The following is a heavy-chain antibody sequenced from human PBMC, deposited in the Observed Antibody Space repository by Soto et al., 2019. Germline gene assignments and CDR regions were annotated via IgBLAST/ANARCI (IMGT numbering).Heavy chain of an antibody. V-gene: IGHV5-10-1*01. CDR1: GYFFAGDW. D-gene: IGHD1-7*01. CDR2: IDPSNSYT. CDR3: ARHRCGTTTCSPAFDY. J-gene: IGHJ4*02. Sequence: GESLKISCRGSGYFFAGDWITWVRQMPGKGLEWMGRIDPSNSYTKYSPSFQGHVTISADKSSSTAYLQWGSLKASDTAMYYCARHRCGTTTCSPAFDYWGQGTLVTVSS.